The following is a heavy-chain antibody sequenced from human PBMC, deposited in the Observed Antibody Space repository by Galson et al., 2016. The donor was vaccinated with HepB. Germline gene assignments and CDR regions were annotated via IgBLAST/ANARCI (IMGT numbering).Heavy chain of an antibody. D-gene: IGHD2-8*01. CDR1: GFTFTKYW. V-gene: IGHV3-7*04. Sequence: SLRLSCAASGFTFTKYWMNWVRQAPGKGLEWVANIKQDGSEKYYVDSVKGRFTISRDNAKNSLYLQMNSLRAEDTAVYYCAREYCTNGVCYLPYYYYAMDVWGQGTTVTVSS. CDR3: AREYCTNGVCYLPYYYYAMDV. J-gene: IGHJ6*02. CDR2: IKQDGSEK.